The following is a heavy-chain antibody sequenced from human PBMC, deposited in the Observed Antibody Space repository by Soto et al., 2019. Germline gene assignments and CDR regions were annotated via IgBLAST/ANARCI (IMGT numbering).Heavy chain of an antibody. CDR3: AKSAYGDLDAFDI. J-gene: IGHJ3*02. D-gene: IGHD4-17*01. Sequence: GGSLRLSCAASGFTFSIYAMNWVRQAPGRGLEWVSGISDHGGSTYYADSVKGRFTISRDNSKATVYLHMFSLRAEDSAIYYCAKSAYGDLDAFDIWGQGTMVTVSS. V-gene: IGHV3-23*01. CDR1: GFTFSIYA. CDR2: ISDHGGST.